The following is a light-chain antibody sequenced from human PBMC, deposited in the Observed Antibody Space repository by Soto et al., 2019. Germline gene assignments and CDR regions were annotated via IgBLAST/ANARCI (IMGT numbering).Light chain of an antibody. J-gene: IGKJ1*01. CDR3: QQLNSYPPWT. V-gene: IGKV1-9*01. CDR2: AAS. Sequence: DIPLTQSPSFLSASVGDRVTITCRASQGISSDLVWYQQKPGKAPKLLIYAASTLQSGVPSRFSGSGSGTEFTLTISSLQPEDFATYYCQQLNSYPPWTFGQGTKVEIK. CDR1: QGISSD.